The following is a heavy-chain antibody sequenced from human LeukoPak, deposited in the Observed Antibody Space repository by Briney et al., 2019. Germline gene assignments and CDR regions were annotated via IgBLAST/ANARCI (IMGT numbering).Heavy chain of an antibody. J-gene: IGHJ4*02. V-gene: IGHV3-49*03. CDR1: GFTFGDYA. CDR3: ARGGVYCSSVSCSVDY. D-gene: IGHD2-2*01. Sequence: GGSLRLSCTASGFTFGDYAMSWFRQAPGKGLEWVGFIRSKAYGGTTENAASVKGRFTISRDDFKSIAYLQMNSLKTEDTAVYYCARGGVYCSSVSCSVDYWGQGILVTVSS. CDR2: IRSKAYGGTT.